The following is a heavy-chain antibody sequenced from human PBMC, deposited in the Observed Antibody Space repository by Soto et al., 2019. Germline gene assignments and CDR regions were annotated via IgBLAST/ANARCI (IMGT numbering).Heavy chain of an antibody. V-gene: IGHV3-48*03. CDR1: GFTFSSYE. CDR2: ISSSGSTI. J-gene: IGHJ6*02. CDR3: ARVMAVAGTVSLYYYYYGMDV. Sequence: GGSLRLSCAASGFTFSSYEMNWVRQAPGKGLEWVSYISSSGSTIYYADSVKGRFTISRDNAKNSLYLQMNSLRAEDTAVYYCARVMAVAGTVSLYYYYYGMDVWGQGTTVTVSS. D-gene: IGHD6-19*01.